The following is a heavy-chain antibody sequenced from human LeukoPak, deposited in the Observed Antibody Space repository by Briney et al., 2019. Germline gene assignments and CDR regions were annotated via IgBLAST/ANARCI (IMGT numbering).Heavy chain of an antibody. J-gene: IGHJ4*02. CDR1: GDFITAYY. D-gene: IGHD6-6*01. Sequence: PSETLSLTCTVSGDFITAYYWSWIRQPPGKGLEWIGYVYYSGSTEYNPSLRSRVTISLEMSKHQFSLNLTSVTAADTAVYYCARSIREYSSSNIDYWGQGTLVTVSS. V-gene: IGHV4-59*12. CDR3: ARSIREYSSSNIDY. CDR2: VYYSGST.